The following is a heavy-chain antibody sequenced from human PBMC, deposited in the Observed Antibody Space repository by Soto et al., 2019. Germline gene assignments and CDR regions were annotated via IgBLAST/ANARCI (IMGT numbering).Heavy chain of an antibody. CDR2: IYYSGST. J-gene: IGHJ5*02. Sequence: SETLSLTCTFSGGSISSSDYYWSWIRQPPGKGLEWIGYIYYSGSTNYNPSLKSRVTMSVDTSKNQFSLKLSSVTAADTAVYFCARGKIVGPWGQGTLVTVSS. V-gene: IGHV4-61*08. CDR1: GGSISSSDYY. CDR3: ARGKIVGP. D-gene: IGHD3-16*02.